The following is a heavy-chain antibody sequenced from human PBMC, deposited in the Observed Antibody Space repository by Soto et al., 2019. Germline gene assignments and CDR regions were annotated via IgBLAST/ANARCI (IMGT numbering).Heavy chain of an antibody. V-gene: IGHV3-74*01. D-gene: IGHD6-19*01. Sequence: PGGSLRLSCAASGFTFSSYWMHWVRQAPGKGLVWVSHINSDGSSTNYADSVKGRFTISRDDAKNTLYLQMNSLRAEDTAVYYCARDNGWSLFDYWGQGSLVTVSS. J-gene: IGHJ4*02. CDR2: INSDGSST. CDR1: GFTFSSYW. CDR3: ARDNGWSLFDY.